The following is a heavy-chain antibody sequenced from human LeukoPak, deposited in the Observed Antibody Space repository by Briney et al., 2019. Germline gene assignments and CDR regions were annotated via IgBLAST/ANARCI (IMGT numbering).Heavy chain of an antibody. V-gene: IGHV3-74*01. CDR1: GFTFSSYW. J-gene: IGHJ3*02. CDR3: ARVAYYYDSSDYYSNAFDI. D-gene: IGHD3-22*01. Sequence: TGGSLRLSCAASGFTFSSYWMHWVRQAPGKGLVWVSHINNDGSSTTYADSVKGRFTISRDNAKNTLYLQMNSLRDEDTAVYYCARVAYYYDSSDYYSNAFDIWGQGTMVTVSS. CDR2: INNDGSST.